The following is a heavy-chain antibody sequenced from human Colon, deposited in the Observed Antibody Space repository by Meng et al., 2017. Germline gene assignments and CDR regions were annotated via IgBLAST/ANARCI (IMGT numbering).Heavy chain of an antibody. V-gene: IGHV4-59*01. CDR2: ISYSGTS. CDR3: ARGRGTWHPFDI. CDR1: GGSISPFY. Sequence: SETLSLTCTVSGGSISPFYWSWIWQTPGKGLEWIGYISYSGTSGHNPSLKSRVTMSVNTSKSQFFLGLTSVTVADTAIYYCARGRGTWHPFDIWGQGTMVTVSS. J-gene: IGHJ3*02. D-gene: IGHD3-16*01.